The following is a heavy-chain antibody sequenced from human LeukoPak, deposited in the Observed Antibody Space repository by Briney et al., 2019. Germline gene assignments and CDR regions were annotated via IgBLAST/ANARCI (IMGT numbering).Heavy chain of an antibody. CDR1: GFTFSSYA. CDR2: ISGSGLST. Sequence: GGSLRLSCAASGFTFSSYAMTWVRQAPGKGLEWVSAISGSGLSTYYTDSVKGRFTISRDNSKNTLYLQMYSLRAEDTAVYYCANAGPVARGALYYFDYWGQGTLVTVSS. J-gene: IGHJ4*02. D-gene: IGHD3-10*01. V-gene: IGHV3-23*01. CDR3: ANAGPVARGALYYFDY.